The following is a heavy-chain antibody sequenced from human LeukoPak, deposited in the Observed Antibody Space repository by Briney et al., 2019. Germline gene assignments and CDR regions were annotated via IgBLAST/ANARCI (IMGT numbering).Heavy chain of an antibody. V-gene: IGHV3-30-3*01. J-gene: IGHJ6*02. CDR1: GFTLSSYA. CDR2: ISYDGSNK. CDR3: ARDRRGLYDFWSGYHGMDV. Sequence: GGSLRLSCAASGFTLSSYAMHWVSQAPGKGLEWVAVISYDGSNKYYADSVKGRFTISRDNSKNTLYLQMNSLRAEDTAVYYCARDRRGLYDFWSGYHGMDVWGQETTVTVSS. D-gene: IGHD3-3*01.